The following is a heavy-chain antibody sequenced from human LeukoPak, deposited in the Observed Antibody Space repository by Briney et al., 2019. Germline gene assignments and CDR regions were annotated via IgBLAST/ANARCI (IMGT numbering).Heavy chain of an antibody. D-gene: IGHD6-13*01. CDR3: ARVGIAPRYYYYYYMDV. CDR1: GGSISSYY. V-gene: IGHV4-59*01. Sequence: SETLSLTCTVSGGSISSYYWSWIRQPPRKGLEWIGYIYYSGSTNYNPSLKSRVTISVDTSKNQFSLELSSVTAADTAVYYCARVGIAPRYYYYYYMDVWGKGTTVTVSS. J-gene: IGHJ6*03. CDR2: IYYSGST.